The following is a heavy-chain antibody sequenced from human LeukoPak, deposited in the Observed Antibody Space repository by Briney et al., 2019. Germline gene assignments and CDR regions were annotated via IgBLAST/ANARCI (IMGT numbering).Heavy chain of an antibody. CDR1: GYTLGDYY. CDR3: ARDGRQRYSGYEWDY. V-gene: IGHV1-2*02. D-gene: IGHD5-12*01. J-gene: IGHJ4*02. CDR2: INPNSGAT. Sequence: AASVKVSCKASGYTLGDYYIHWVRQAPGQGLEWMGWINPNSGATDHAQKFQDRFTMTRDTSVNTVYMEISSLRSDDTAVYYCARDGRQRYSGYEWDYWGQGTLVTVSS.